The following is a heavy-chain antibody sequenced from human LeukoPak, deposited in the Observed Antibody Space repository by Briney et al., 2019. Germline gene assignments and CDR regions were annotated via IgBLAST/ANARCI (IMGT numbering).Heavy chain of an antibody. CDR1: GFTFTTYA. D-gene: IGHD1-26*01. CDR2: MSASSVST. Sequence: PGGTLRLSCAASGFTFTTYAMTWVRQAPGKGLEWVSAMSASSVSTSYPDSAKGLFTVSRDNSKNTLYLQIYSLRAEDTAIYYCAKTLVGATSGPNYCFVSWGQGTLVTVSS. V-gene: IGHV3-23*01. CDR3: AKTLVGATSGPNYCFVS. J-gene: IGHJ4*02.